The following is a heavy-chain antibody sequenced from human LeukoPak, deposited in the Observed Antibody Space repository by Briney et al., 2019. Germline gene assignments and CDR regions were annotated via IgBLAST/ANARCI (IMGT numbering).Heavy chain of an antibody. CDR2: ISSDGSKN. J-gene: IGHJ4*02. CDR1: GFTFTNYA. D-gene: IGHD1-1*01. Sequence: GRSLRLSCATSGFTFTNYAMHWVRQTPGKGLEWVALISSDGSKNIYADPVKGRFTVSRDNSKNTLYLQMNSLRAEDTAVYYCVKGLVQTTMSYSVDYWGQGALVTVSS. CDR3: VKGLVQTTMSYSVDY. V-gene: IGHV3-30*18.